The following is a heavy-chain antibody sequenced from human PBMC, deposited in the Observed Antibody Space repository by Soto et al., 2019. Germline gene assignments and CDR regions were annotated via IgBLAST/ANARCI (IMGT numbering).Heavy chain of an antibody. CDR3: AKGAARGAYYYYMDV. D-gene: IGHD1-26*01. V-gene: IGHV3-9*01. Sequence: GGSLRLSCTASGLTFDDYAMHWVRQVPGRGLEWVSGISWNSANINYAGSVTGRFTISRDNAKSSLYLQMNSLRAEDTALYYCAKGAARGAYYYYMDVWGKGTTVTVSS. CDR2: ISWNSANI. CDR1: GLTFDDYA. J-gene: IGHJ6*03.